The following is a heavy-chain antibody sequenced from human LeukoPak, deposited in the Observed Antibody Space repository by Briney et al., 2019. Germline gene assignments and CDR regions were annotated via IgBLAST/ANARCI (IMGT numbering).Heavy chain of an antibody. J-gene: IGHJ4*02. CDR2: ISGSGGGT. CDR3: AKDKDIAAAGTRGYFDY. CDR1: GFTFSSYA. Sequence: GGSLRLSCAASGFTFSSYAMSWVRQAPGKGLEWVSAISGSGGGTYYADSVKGRFTISRDNSKNTLYLQMNSLRAEDTAVYYCAKDKDIAAAGTRGYFDYWGQGTLVTVSS. V-gene: IGHV3-23*01. D-gene: IGHD6-13*01.